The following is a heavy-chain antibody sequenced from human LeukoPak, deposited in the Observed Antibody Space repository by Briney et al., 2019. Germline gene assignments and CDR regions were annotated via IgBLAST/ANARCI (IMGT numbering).Heavy chain of an antibody. CDR2: IYYSGST. CDR3: ARRVGSSWYSFDY. V-gene: IGHV4-39*07. CDR1: GGSISSSSYY. D-gene: IGHD6-13*01. Sequence: SETLSLTCTVSGGSISSSSYYWGWIRQPPGKGLEWIGSIYYSGSTYYNPSLKSRVTISVDTSKNQFSLKLSSVTAADMAVYYCARRVGSSWYSFDYWGQGTLVTVSS. J-gene: IGHJ4*02.